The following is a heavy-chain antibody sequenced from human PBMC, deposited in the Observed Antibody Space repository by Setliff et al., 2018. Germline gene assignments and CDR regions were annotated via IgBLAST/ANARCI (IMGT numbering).Heavy chain of an antibody. Sequence: SETLSLTCTVSGGSISSYYWSWIRQPPGKGLEWIGYIYYSGSTNYNPSLKSRVTISVDTSKNQFSLELSSVTAAGTAVYYCAREARYSYGHRTFDYWGQGTLVTVSS. CDR1: GGSISSYY. CDR3: AREARYSYGHRTFDY. V-gene: IGHV4-59*01. D-gene: IGHD5-18*01. J-gene: IGHJ4*02. CDR2: IYYSGST.